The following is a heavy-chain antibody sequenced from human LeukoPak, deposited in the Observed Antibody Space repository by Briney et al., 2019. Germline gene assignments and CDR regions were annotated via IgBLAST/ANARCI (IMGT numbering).Heavy chain of an antibody. CDR3: VRDYWGSLDY. CDR1: GGSVNSGNYY. D-gene: IGHD7-27*01. J-gene: IGHJ4*02. CDR2: IYYSGS. Sequence: SETLSLTCTVSGGSVNSGNYYWNWIRQPPGKGLEWIGCIYYSGSNYNPSLKSRVTISVDTSKNQFSLKLHSVTDADTAVYYCVRDYWGSLDYWGQGTLVTVSS. V-gene: IGHV4-61*01.